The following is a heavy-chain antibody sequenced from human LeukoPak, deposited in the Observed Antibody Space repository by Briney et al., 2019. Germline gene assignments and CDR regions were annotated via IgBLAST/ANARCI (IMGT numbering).Heavy chain of an antibody. Sequence: GGSLRLSCAASGFTFSNAWMSWVRQAPGKGLEWVGRIKSKTDGGTTDYAAPVKGRFTTPRDDSKNTLYLQMNSLKTEDTAVYYCTTDSSSSWFPFDYWGQGTLVTVSS. CDR2: IKSKTDGGTT. V-gene: IGHV3-15*01. CDR1: GFTFSNAW. CDR3: TTDSSSSWFPFDY. D-gene: IGHD6-13*01. J-gene: IGHJ4*02.